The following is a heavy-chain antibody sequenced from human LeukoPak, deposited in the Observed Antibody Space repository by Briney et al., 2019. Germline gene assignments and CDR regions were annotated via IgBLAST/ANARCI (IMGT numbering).Heavy chain of an antibody. Sequence: PGGSLRLSCAASGFIFSDYYMIWIRQAPGKGLEGVSYISGSGDTLYYADSVKGRFTISRDNAKNSLYLQMNSLRAEDTAVYYCARKGYCSSTSCYFIDYWGQGTLVTVSS. CDR3: ARKGYCSSTSCYFIDY. J-gene: IGHJ4*02. V-gene: IGHV3-11*04. CDR1: GFIFSDYY. D-gene: IGHD2-2*01. CDR2: ISGSGDTL.